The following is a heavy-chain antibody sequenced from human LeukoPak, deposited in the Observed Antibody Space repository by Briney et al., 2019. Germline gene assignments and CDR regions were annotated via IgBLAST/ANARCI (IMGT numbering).Heavy chain of an antibody. J-gene: IGHJ4*02. Sequence: ASVKVSCKASGYTFTDYYIHWVRQAPGQGLEWMGWINSNSGATKYAQKFQGRVTMTRDTSISTAYMEPTRLGSDDTAVYYCARDGSLGYWGQGTLVTVSS. V-gene: IGHV1-2*02. CDR2: INSNSGAT. CDR3: ARDGSLGY. CDR1: GYTFTDYY. D-gene: IGHD5-12*01.